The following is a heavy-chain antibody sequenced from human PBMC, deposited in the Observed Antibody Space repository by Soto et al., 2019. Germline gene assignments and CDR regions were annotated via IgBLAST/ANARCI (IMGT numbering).Heavy chain of an antibody. CDR2: IYYSGST. J-gene: IGHJ3*02. D-gene: IGHD3-9*01. CDR1: GCSLGSSSYY. CDR3: AERTVLRYFDWFPSRAFDI. Sequence: PSETLSLTCTVSGCSLGSSSYYWGWVRPPPGEGLEWIGSIYYSGSTYYNPSLKSRVTISVDTSKNQFSLKLSSVTAADTAVYYCAERTVLRYFDWFPSRAFDIWGQGTMVTVSS. V-gene: IGHV4-39*01.